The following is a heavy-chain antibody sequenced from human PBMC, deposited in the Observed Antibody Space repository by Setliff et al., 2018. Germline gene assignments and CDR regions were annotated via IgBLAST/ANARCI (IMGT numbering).Heavy chain of an antibody. CDR2: ISLYDGHT. D-gene: IGHD5-12*01. CDR1: GYNFKTYA. Sequence: ASVKVSCKASGYNFKTYAISWVRQAPGQGLEWMGFISLYDGHTNYAQNFQGRLTVTTDTSTSTAYMELSSLRFDDTAVYYCARGNPAERYEYWGQGTRSPSPQ. V-gene: IGHV1-18*01. J-gene: IGHJ1*01. CDR3: ARGNPAERYEY.